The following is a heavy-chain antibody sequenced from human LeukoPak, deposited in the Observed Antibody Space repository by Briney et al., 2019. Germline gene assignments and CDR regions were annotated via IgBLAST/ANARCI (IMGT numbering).Heavy chain of an antibody. CDR3: ARDDYGDFVFDY. V-gene: IGHV3-23*01. D-gene: IGHD4-17*01. J-gene: IGHJ4*02. CDR1: GFTFSSYA. Sequence: GGSLRLSCAASGFTFSSYAMSWVRQAPGKGLEWVSAISGSGGSTYYADSVKGRFTISRDNAKNSLYLQMNSLRAEDTAVYYCARDDYGDFVFDYWGQGTLVTVSS. CDR2: ISGSGGST.